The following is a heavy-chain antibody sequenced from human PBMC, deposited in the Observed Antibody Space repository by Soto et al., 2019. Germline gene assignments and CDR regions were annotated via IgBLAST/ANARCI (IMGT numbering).Heavy chain of an antibody. CDR1: GYSFTSYW. J-gene: IGHJ4*02. D-gene: IGHD6-19*01. CDR2: IYPGDSDT. Sequence: PGESLKISCKGSGYSFTSYWIGWVRQMPGKGLEWMGIIYPGDSDTRYSPSFQGQVTISADKSISTAYLQWSSLKASDTAMYYCARTPKGPQWLVLYSDYWGQGTLVTVSS. CDR3: ARTPKGPQWLVLYSDY. V-gene: IGHV5-51*01.